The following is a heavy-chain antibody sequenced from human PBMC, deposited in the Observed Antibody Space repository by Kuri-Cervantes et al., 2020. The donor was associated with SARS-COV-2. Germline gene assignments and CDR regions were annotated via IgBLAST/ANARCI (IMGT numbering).Heavy chain of an antibody. V-gene: IGHV2-5*01. CDR2: IYWNDDK. CDR3: AHRTEGGDYFGY. Sequence: SGPTLVKPTQTLTLTCTFSGFSLSTSGVGVGWIRQPPGKALEWLALIYWNDDKRYSPSLKSRLTITKDTSKNQVVLTMTNMDPVDTATYYCAHRTEGGDYFGYWGQGTLVTVSS. D-gene: IGHD1-14*01. J-gene: IGHJ4*02. CDR1: GFSLSTSGVG.